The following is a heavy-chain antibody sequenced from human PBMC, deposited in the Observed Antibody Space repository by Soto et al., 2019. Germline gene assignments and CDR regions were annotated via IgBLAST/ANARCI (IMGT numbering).Heavy chain of an antibody. CDR3: SQEVPDASNWFDP. D-gene: IGHD2-2*01. CDR2: ISGSGGST. J-gene: IGHJ5*02. Sequence: WGSLLLSCASSVFTFSIYAMNWVRQAPGKGLDWVSAISGSGGSTYYADSVKGRFTISRDNSKNTLYLQMNSLRAEDTAVYYCSQEVPDASNWFDPWGQGTMVTVSS. CDR1: VFTFSIYA. V-gene: IGHV3-23*01.